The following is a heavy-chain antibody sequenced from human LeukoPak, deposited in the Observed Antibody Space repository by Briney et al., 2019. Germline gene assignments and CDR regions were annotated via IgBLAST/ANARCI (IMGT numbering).Heavy chain of an antibody. CDR1: GFTFSDYY. CDR2: ISSSGSTI. CDR3: ARATTVVTYDAFDI. Sequence: GGSLRLSCAASGFTFSDYYMSWIRQAPGKGLEWVSYISSSGSTIYYADSVKGRFTISRDNAKNSLYLQMNSLRAEDTAVYYCARATTVVTYDAFDIWGQETMVTVSS. D-gene: IGHD4-23*01. V-gene: IGHV3-11*04. J-gene: IGHJ3*02.